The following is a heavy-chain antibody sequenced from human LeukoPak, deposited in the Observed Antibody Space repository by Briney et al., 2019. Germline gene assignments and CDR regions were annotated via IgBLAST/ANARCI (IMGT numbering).Heavy chain of an antibody. CDR3: ARIYYDSSGFDAFDI. J-gene: IGHJ3*02. CDR1: GFTFSSYW. V-gene: IGHV3-7*01. CDR2: IKQDGSEK. Sequence: GGSLRLSCAASGFTFSSYWMSWVRQAPGKGLEWVANIKQDGSEKYYVDSVKGRFTISRDNAKNSLYLQMNSLGAEDTAVYYCARIYYDSSGFDAFDIWGQGTMVTVSS. D-gene: IGHD3-22*01.